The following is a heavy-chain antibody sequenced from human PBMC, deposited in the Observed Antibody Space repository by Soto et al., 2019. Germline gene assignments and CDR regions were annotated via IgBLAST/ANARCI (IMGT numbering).Heavy chain of an antibody. V-gene: IGHV1-2*02. J-gene: IGHJ3*02. CDR2: INPATGAA. Sequence: QLHLVQSGAVVKKPGASVTVSCSASGYPVTAYYMHWVRQAPGRGLEWMGGINPATGAAKYTQTIQGRVTMTRDTSTSTVFMELGGLTSGDTGGFYCARGGGVGVAGSAAFDMWGQGTLVTVSS. CDR3: ARGGGVGVAGSAAFDM. D-gene: IGHD3-3*01. CDR1: GYPVTAYY.